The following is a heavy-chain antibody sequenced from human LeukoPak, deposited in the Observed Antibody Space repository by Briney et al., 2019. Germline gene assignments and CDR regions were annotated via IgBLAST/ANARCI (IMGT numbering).Heavy chain of an antibody. CDR2: INHSGST. CDR1: GGSINNYY. Sequence: SETLSLTCTVSGGSINNYYWSWIRQPPGKGLEWIGKINHSGSTNYNPSLKSRVTISVDTSKNQFSLKLSSVTAADTAVYYCARSRIAAAGTPPGYWGQGTLVTVSS. CDR3: ARSRIAAAGTPPGY. D-gene: IGHD6-13*01. V-gene: IGHV4-34*01. J-gene: IGHJ4*02.